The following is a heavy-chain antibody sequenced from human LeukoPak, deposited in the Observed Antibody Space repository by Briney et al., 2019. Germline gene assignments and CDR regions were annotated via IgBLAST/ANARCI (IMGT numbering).Heavy chain of an antibody. V-gene: IGHV1-69*10. D-gene: IGHD1-20*01. Sequence: SVKVSCKASGGTFSSYAISWVRQAPGQGPEWMGRIIPIFGIANYAQKFQGRVTITADKSTSTANMELSSRRSEDTAVYYCAGVTGSYYGMDVWGQGTTVTVSS. J-gene: IGHJ6*02. CDR3: AGVTGSYYGMDV. CDR1: GGTFSSYA. CDR2: IIPIFGIA.